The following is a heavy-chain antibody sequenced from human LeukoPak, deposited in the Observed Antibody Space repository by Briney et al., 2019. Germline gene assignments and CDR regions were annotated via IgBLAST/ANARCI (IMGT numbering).Heavy chain of an antibody. CDR3: ARDIGPVVATDP. CDR2: INSDGSNT. CDR1: GFTFGSYW. D-gene: IGHD2-15*01. Sequence: PGGCLRLSCAASGFTFGSYWMHWVRQAPGKGLVWVSRINSDGSNTKYADSVKGRFSISRDNVEKTLYLQMNSLTAEDTSVYYSARDIGPVVATDPWSPGTLVTVSS. J-gene: IGHJ5*02. V-gene: IGHV3-74*03.